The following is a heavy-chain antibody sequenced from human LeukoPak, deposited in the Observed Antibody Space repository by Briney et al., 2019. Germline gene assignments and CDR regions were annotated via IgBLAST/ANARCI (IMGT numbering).Heavy chain of an antibody. J-gene: IGHJ4*02. CDR3: ARGYSSTSGRPDY. V-gene: IGHV4-59*08. Sequence: SETLSLTCTVSGGSISSYYWSWIRQPPGKELEWTGYIYYSGSTNYNPSLKSRVTISLETSKKQFSLKLISVTAADTAVYYCARGYSSTSGRPDYWGQGTLVTVSS. CDR2: IYYSGST. D-gene: IGHD6-19*01. CDR1: GGSISSYY.